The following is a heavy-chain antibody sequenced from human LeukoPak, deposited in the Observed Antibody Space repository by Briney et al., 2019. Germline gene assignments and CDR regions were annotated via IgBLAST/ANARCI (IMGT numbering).Heavy chain of an antibody. CDR1: GFTLSNYA. CDR3: AKKYGTGSYQPPDH. Sequence: GGSLRLSCAASGFTLSNYAMHWVRQAPGKGLEWVAITSFDGGDKYYADSVKGRFTISRDNSKNTLYLQMNSLRAEDTAIYYCAKKYGTGSYQPPDHWGQGTLVTVSS. CDR2: TSFDGGDK. D-gene: IGHD3-10*01. J-gene: IGHJ4*02. V-gene: IGHV3-30*18.